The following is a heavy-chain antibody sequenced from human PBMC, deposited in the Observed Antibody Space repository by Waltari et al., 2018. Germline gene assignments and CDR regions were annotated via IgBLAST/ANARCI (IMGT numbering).Heavy chain of an antibody. Sequence: QVQLVQSGAEVKKPGASVKVSCKASGYTFTSYGISWVRQAPGQGLEWMGGISGHNGNTNNAQKIKGRVTMTTDTSTSTAYMELRSLRSDDTAVYYCARDTGYSTGHYDFDFWGQGTLVTVSS. CDR1: GYTFTSYG. CDR3: ARDTGYSTGHYDFDF. CDR2: ISGHNGNT. V-gene: IGHV1-18*01. D-gene: IGHD6-19*01. J-gene: IGHJ4*02.